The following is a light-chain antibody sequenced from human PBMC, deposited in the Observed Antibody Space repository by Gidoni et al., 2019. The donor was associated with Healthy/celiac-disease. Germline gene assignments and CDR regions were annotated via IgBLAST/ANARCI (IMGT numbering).Light chain of an antibody. CDR3: QQRSNWPLT. V-gene: IGKV3-11*01. Sequence: EIVLTQSPATLSSSPGARATLSCRASQSVSSYFAWYQQKPGQAPRLLIYDASNRATGIPARFSGSGSGTDFTLTISSLEPEDFAVYYCQQRSNWPLTFGGGTKVEIK. J-gene: IGKJ4*01. CDR1: QSVSSY. CDR2: DAS.